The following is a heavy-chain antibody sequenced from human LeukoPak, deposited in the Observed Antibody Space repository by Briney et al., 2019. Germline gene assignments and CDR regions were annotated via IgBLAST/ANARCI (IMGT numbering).Heavy chain of an antibody. CDR1: GFTFSSYA. D-gene: IGHD3-10*01. CDR2: ISYDGSNK. V-gene: IGHV3-30*04. Sequence: GRSLRLSCAASGFTFSSYAMHWVRQAPGKGLEWVAVISYDGSNKYYADSVKGRFTISRDNSKNTLYLQMDSLRAEDTAVYYCASSDLLYWYFDLWAVAPWSLSPQ. J-gene: IGHJ2*01. CDR3: ASSDLLYWYFDL.